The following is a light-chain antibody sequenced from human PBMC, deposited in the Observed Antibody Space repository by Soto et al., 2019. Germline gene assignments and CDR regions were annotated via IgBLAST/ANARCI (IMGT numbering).Light chain of an antibody. CDR2: GAF. V-gene: IGKV3-15*01. Sequence: EIVMTQSPATLSVSPGETATLSCRASQSVSYNLAWYQQKPGQGPRLLIYGAFTRATGIPARFSGSGSGTEFTLTSSRLQSEDFAVYYCQQYKNWPPLTFGGGNNVEIK. CDR3: QQYKNWPPLT. CDR1: QSVSYN. J-gene: IGKJ4*01.